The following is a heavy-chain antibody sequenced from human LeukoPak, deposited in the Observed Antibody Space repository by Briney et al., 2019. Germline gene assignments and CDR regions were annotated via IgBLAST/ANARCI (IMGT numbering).Heavy chain of an antibody. CDR3: AKDFLAAGEY. CDR1: GFIFSSYT. Sequence: GGSLRLSCEDSGFIFSSYTMNWIRQAPGKGLEWVASINSGSTNPYYADSVKGRFTISRDDAKKSLYLQMTSLRVEDTSVYYCAKDFLAAGEYWGQGTLVTVSS. V-gene: IGHV3-21*01. CDR2: INSGSTNP. D-gene: IGHD6-13*01. J-gene: IGHJ4*02.